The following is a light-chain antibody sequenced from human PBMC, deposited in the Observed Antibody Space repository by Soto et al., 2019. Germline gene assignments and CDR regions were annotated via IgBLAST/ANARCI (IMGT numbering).Light chain of an antibody. Sequence: QPVLTQPPSASASLGASVTLTCTLSSGYSNYKVDWYQQRPGKGPRFVMRVGTGGIVGSKGDDIPDRFSVLASGLHRFLTIENIQEEDECDYHCGTDHGSGSNFVVVFGGGTKLTVL. CDR3: GTDHGSGSNFVVV. CDR2: VGTGGIVG. J-gene: IGLJ2*01. CDR1: SGYSNYK. V-gene: IGLV9-49*01.